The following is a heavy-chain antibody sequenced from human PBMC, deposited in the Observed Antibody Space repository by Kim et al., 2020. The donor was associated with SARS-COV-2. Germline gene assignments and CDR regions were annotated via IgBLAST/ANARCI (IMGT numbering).Heavy chain of an antibody. Sequence: GGSLRLSCAASGFTFSSYGMHWVRQAPGKGLEWVAVISYDGSNKYYADSVKGRFTISRDNSKNTLYLQMNSLRAEDTAVYYCARDALTVAAPFDYWGQGTLVTVSS. CDR1: GFTFSSYG. CDR2: ISYDGSNK. J-gene: IGHJ4*02. V-gene: IGHV3-33*05. D-gene: IGHD6-19*01. CDR3: ARDALTVAAPFDY.